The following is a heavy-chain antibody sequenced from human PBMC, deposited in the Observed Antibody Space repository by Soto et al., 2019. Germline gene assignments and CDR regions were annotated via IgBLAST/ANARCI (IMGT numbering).Heavy chain of an antibody. CDR3: GKGLYGSGSYYLQDY. V-gene: IGHV3-23*01. CDR2: ISGSGGST. CDR1: GFTFSNYA. D-gene: IGHD3-10*01. Sequence: EVQLLESGGGLVQPGGSLRLSGAASGFTFSNYAMSWVRQAPGKGLERVSAISGSGGSTYYADSVKGRFTNSNDSSKKTLYLLMSSMRAADTAVCYCGKGLYGSGSYYLQDYWGQRTLDTVCS. J-gene: IGHJ4*02.